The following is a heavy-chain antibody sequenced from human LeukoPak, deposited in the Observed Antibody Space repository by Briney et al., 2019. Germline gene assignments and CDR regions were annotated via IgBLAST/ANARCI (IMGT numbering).Heavy chain of an antibody. CDR2: ISSSSSYI. CDR1: GFIFSHYN. Sequence: HPGGSLRLPCAASGFIFSHYNINWVRQAPGKGLEWVSSISSSSSYIYYADSVKGRFTISRDNAKNSLCLQMNSLRAEDTAVYYCARNKLGFSEKYMDVWGKGTTVTISS. D-gene: IGHD7-27*01. J-gene: IGHJ6*03. CDR3: ARNKLGFSEKYMDV. V-gene: IGHV3-21*01.